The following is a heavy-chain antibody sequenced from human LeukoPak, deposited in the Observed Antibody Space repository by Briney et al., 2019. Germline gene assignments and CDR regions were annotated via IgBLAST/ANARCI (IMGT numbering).Heavy chain of an antibody. D-gene: IGHD4-17*01. CDR1: GYTLTSYG. CDR2: ISTQSGNT. J-gene: IGHJ4*02. Sequence: ASVKVSCEASGYTLTSYGINWMRQAPGQGLEWMGWISTQSGNTNYAQKVQGRLTLTTDRSTNTAYMELRSLRSDGTAVYYCARGAYGDKWGQGTMVTVSS. CDR3: ARGAYGDK. V-gene: IGHV1-18*01.